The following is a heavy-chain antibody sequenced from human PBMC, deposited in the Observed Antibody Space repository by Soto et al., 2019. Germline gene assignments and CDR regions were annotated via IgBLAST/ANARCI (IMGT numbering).Heavy chain of an antibody. CDR3: ARDHKEAFDI. Sequence: SETLSLTCTVSGGSISSYFLNWIRQAPGKGLEWIGYMYFNESTNYNPSLKSRVTISLDTSKSLFSLKLNSVTAADTAVYYCARDHKEAFDIWGQGTLVPVSS. V-gene: IGHV4-59*01. CDR2: MYFNEST. J-gene: IGHJ3*02. CDR1: GGSISSYF.